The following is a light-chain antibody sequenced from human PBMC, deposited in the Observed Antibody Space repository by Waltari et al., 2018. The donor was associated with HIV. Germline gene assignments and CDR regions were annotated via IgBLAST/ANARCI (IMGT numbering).Light chain of an antibody. CDR2: DVT. CDR3: VSYTEKDTFLL. V-gene: IGLV2-8*01. Sequence: QSALTQPPSASGSPGQSVAISCPGSSHDIGTYNFVSWYQHHPGKAPKLLIYDVTRRPPGIPDRFSGTKSGYTASLTVSDLQVEDEADYYCVSYTEKDTFLLFGGGTKLAV. CDR1: SHDIGTYNF. J-gene: IGLJ2*01.